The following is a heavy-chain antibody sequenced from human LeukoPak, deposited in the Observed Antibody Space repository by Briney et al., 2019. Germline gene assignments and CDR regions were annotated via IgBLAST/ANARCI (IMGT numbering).Heavy chain of an antibody. Sequence: GGSLRLSCAASGIAFSSYWMHWVRQAPGEGLVWVSRINSDESSTSYADSVKGRFTISRDNAKNTLYLQMNSLRAEDTAVYYCARFLPYCGDRYFDYWGQGTLVTVSS. CDR1: GIAFSSYW. J-gene: IGHJ4*02. CDR3: ARFLPYCGDRYFDY. V-gene: IGHV3-74*01. D-gene: IGHD2-21*02. CDR2: INSDESST.